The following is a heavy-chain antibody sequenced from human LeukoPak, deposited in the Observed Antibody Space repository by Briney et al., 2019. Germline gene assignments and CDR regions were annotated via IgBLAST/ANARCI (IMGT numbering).Heavy chain of an antibody. CDR3: ARDVPVDRRSSVPKPVRDS. Sequence: SETLSLTCTVSGGSVSSSYYYWSWIRQPPGKGLEWVGFFSFNVHSDYNPSLKSRVTISVGKSKNQFSLKLSSVTAADTAVYYCARDVPVDRRSSVPKPVRDSWGQGTLVTVSS. J-gene: IGHJ5*02. CDR2: FSFNVHS. V-gene: IGHV4-61*01. D-gene: IGHD6-6*01. CDR1: GGSVSSSYYY.